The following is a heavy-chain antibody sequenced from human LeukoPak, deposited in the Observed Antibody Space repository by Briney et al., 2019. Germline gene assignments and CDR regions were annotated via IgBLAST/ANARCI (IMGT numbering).Heavy chain of an antibody. CDR1: GYTFTSYY. J-gene: IGHJ5*02. CDR2: IDPGGGTT. D-gene: IGHD6-13*01. Sequence: ASVKVSCKTFGYTFTSYYMHWVRQAPGQGLEWMGIIDPGGGTTSYAQKFQGRVTMTRDTSTSTVYMELSSLSSEDTAVYYCARGIAVAGNWFDPWGQGTLVTVSS. V-gene: IGHV1-46*01. CDR3: ARGIAVAGNWFDP.